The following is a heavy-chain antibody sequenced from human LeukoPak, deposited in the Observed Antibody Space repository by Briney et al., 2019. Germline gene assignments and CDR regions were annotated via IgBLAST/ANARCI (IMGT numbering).Heavy chain of an antibody. Sequence: SVKVSFKASGGTFSSYAISWVRQAPGQGLEWMGGIIPIFGTANYAQKFQGRVTITADESTSTAYMELSSLRSEDTAVYYCARPREGTGYSYGFLFYWGQGTLVTVSS. CDR2: IIPIFGTA. V-gene: IGHV1-69*13. CDR3: ARPREGTGYSYGFLFY. D-gene: IGHD5-18*01. J-gene: IGHJ4*02. CDR1: GGTFSSYA.